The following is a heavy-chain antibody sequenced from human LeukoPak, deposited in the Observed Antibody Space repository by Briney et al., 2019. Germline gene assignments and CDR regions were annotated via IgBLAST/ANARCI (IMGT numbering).Heavy chain of an antibody. Sequence: GGSLRLSCAASGFIVSNYYMSWVRQAPGKGLEWVSVIYSGGSTNYADSVKGRFTISRDNYKNTLNLQMSSLRAEDTAVYYCVVSYLYAFDIWGQGTMVTVSS. CDR2: IYSGGST. CDR3: VVSYLYAFDI. D-gene: IGHD5-18*01. CDR1: GFIVSNYY. J-gene: IGHJ3*02. V-gene: IGHV3-53*01.